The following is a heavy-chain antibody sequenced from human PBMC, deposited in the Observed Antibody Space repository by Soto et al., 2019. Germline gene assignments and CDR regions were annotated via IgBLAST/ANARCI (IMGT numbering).Heavy chain of an antibody. Sequence: QVQLQESGPGLVKPSQTLSLTCTVSGGSIRSGDYYWSWIRQPPGKGLEWIGYIYYSGSTYYNPSLESRVTISVDTSKNQFSRKLSSVTAADTAVYYCARIRDGYKSKYCDLWGRGTLVTVSS. V-gene: IGHV4-30-4*01. J-gene: IGHJ2*01. CDR1: GGSIRSGDYY. CDR3: ARIRDGYKSKYCDL. CDR2: IYYSGST. D-gene: IGHD5-12*01.